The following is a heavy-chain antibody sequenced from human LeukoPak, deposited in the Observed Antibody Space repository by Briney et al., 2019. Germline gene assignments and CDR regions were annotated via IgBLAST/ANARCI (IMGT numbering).Heavy chain of an antibody. CDR2: IYYSGST. Sequence: SETLSLTCTVSGGSISSSSYYWGWIRQPPGKGLEWIGSIYYSGSTYYNPSLKSRVTISVDTSKNQFSLKLSSVTAADTAVYYCARQDYDYVWGSYRINWFDPWGQGTLVTVSS. J-gene: IGHJ5*02. D-gene: IGHD3-16*02. CDR3: ARQDYDYVWGSYRINWFDP. CDR1: GGSISSSSYY. V-gene: IGHV4-39*01.